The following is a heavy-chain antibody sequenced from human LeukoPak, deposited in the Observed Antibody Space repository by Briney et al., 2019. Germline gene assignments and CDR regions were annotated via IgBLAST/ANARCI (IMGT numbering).Heavy chain of an antibody. CDR3: TTDTIVATRFDY. J-gene: IGHJ4*02. Sequence: GGSLRLSCAASGFTFSNAWMSWVRHAPGKGPEWVGRIKSKTDGGTTDYAAPVKGRFTISRDDSKNTLYLQMNSLKTEGTAVYYCTTDTIVATRFDYWGQGTLVTVSS. V-gene: IGHV3-15*01. CDR1: GFTFSNAW. CDR2: IKSKTDGGTT. D-gene: IGHD5-12*01.